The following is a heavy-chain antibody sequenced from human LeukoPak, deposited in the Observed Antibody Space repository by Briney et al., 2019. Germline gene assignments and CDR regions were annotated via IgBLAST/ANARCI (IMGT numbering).Heavy chain of an antibody. J-gene: IGHJ4*02. CDR3: ARSSGWTLFDY. D-gene: IGHD6-19*01. V-gene: IGHV4-59*01. CDR1: GGSFSGYY. CDR2: IYYSGST. Sequence: PSETLSLTCAVYGGSFSGYYWSWIRQPPGKGLEWIGYIYYSGSTNYNPSLKSRVTISVDTSKNQFSLKLSSVTAADTAVYYCARSSGWTLFDYWGQGTLVTVSS.